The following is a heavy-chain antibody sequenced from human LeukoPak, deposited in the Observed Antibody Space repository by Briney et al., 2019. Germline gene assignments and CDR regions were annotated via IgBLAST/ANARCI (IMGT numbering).Heavy chain of an antibody. CDR3: ASLYHDILTGYPEGYFDL. V-gene: IGHV4-38-2*01. CDR2: IYHSGST. CDR1: GYSISSGYY. Sequence: SVTLCLTCAVSGYSISSGYYWGWIRQPPGKGLEWIGSIYHSGSTYYNPSLKSRVTISVDTSKNQFSLKLSSVTAADTAVYYCASLYHDILTGYPEGYFDLWGRGTLVTVSS. J-gene: IGHJ2*01. D-gene: IGHD3-9*01.